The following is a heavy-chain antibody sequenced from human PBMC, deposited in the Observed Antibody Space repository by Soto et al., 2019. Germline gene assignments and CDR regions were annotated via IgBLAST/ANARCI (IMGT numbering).Heavy chain of an antibody. D-gene: IGHD3-22*01. CDR1: GFTFSSYG. J-gene: IGHJ4*02. V-gene: IGHV3-33*01. CDR2: IWYDGSNK. Sequence: PGGSLRLSCAASGFTFSSYGMHWVRQAPGKGLEWVAVIWYDGSNKYYADSVKGRFTISRDNSKNTLYLQMNSLRAEDTAVYYWARDMAMYYYDSSGQFDYWGQGTLVTVSS. CDR3: ARDMAMYYYDSSGQFDY.